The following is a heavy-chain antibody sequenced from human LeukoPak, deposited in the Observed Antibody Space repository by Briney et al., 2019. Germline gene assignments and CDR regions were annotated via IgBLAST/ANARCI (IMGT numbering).Heavy chain of an antibody. CDR1: GFAFSIYA. CDR3: AKAVSSAYRDFDF. CDR2: ISGGGGNT. Sequence: GSLRLSCVASGFAFSIYAVSWVRQAPGKGLEWVSVISGGGGNTYYADSVKGRFTISRDNSKNTLYLQMNSLRAEDTAVYYSAKAVSSAYRDFDFWGQGTLVTVSS. J-gene: IGHJ4*02. V-gene: IGHV3-23*01. D-gene: IGHD3-22*01.